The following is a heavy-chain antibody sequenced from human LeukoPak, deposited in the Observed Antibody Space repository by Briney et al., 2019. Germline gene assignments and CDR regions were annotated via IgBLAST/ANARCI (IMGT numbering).Heavy chain of an antibody. D-gene: IGHD3-22*01. CDR1: GGSISSGGYY. Sequence: SETLSLTCTVSGGSISSGGYYWSWIRQHPGKGLEWIGYIYYSGSTYYNPSLRSRVTISVDTSKNQFSLKLSSVTAADTAVYYCALGDPGHYYSSGYWSRGKGWFDPWGQGTLVTVSS. J-gene: IGHJ5*02. CDR2: IYYSGST. V-gene: IGHV4-31*03. CDR3: ALGDPGHYYSSGYWSRGKGWFDP.